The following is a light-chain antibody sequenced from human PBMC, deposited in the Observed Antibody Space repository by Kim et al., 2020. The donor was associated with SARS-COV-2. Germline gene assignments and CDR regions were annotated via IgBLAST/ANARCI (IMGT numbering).Light chain of an antibody. CDR3: MQGTHWPPYT. V-gene: IGKV2-30*02. CDR2: RVS. Sequence: DVVMTQSPLSLPVTLGQPASISCRSSQGLVHSDGNTYLNWFQQRPGQSPRRLIYRVSNRDPGVPDRFSGSGSGTDFTLKISRVEADDVAVYYCMQGTHWPPYTFGQGTKLEI. CDR1: QGLVHSDGNTY. J-gene: IGKJ2*01.